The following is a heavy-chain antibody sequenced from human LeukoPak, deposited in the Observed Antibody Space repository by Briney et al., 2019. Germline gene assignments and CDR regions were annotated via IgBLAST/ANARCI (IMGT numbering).Heavy chain of an antibody. Sequence: SVKVSCKASGGSFSSYAISWVRQAPGQGLEWMGGIIPIFGTANYAQKFQGRVTITADESTSTAYMELSSLRSEDTAVYYCARDNMGVGSGWYKFDPWGQGTLVTVSS. CDR1: GGSFSSYA. CDR2: IIPIFGTA. J-gene: IGHJ5*02. D-gene: IGHD6-19*01. V-gene: IGHV1-69*13. CDR3: ARDNMGVGSGWYKFDP.